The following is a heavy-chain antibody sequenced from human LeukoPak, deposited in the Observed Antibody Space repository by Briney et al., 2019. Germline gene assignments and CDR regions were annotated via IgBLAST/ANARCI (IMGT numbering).Heavy chain of an antibody. CDR1: GFTFSSYA. V-gene: IGHV3-23*01. Sequence: GGSLRLSCAASGFTFSSYAMSWVRQAPGKGLEWVSAISGSGDNTYYADSVKGRFTISRDNSKNTLYLQMNSLRAEDTAVYYCAKVRPCIVLAAPYFDMWGQGTMVTVSS. CDR2: ISGSGDNT. J-gene: IGHJ3*02. CDR3: AKVRPCIVLAAPYFDM. D-gene: IGHD6-19*01.